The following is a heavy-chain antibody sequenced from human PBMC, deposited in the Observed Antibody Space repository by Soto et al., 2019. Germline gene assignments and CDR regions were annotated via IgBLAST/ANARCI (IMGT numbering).Heavy chain of an antibody. CDR3: ASHPASYYDFWSGYRDAFDI. D-gene: IGHD3-3*01. J-gene: IGHJ3*02. Sequence: GGSLRLSCAASGFTFSSYSMNWVRQAPGKGLEWVSYISSSSSTIYYADSVKGRFTISRDNAKNSLYLQMNSLRAEDTAVYYCASHPASYYDFWSGYRDAFDIWGQGTMVTVSS. V-gene: IGHV3-48*01. CDR2: ISSSSSTI. CDR1: GFTFSSYS.